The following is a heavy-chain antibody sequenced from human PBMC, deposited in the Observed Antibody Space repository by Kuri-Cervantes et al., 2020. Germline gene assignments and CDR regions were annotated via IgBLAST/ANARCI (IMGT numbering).Heavy chain of an antibody. CDR2: IGVSGSPT. J-gene: IGHJ6*03. D-gene: IGHD3-3*01. CDR3: AKVTSDYRYMDV. V-gene: IGHV3-23*01. CDR1: GFSFSSYA. Sequence: GESLKISCASSGFSFSSYAMRWVRQAPGKGLEWVSSIGVSGSPTYYADFVKGRITISRDNSKNTLFLQMNSLRADDTAVYYCAKVTSDYRYMDVWGKGTTVTVSS.